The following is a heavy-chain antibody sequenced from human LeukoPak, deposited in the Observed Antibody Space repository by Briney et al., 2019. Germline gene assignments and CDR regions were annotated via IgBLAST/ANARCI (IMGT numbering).Heavy chain of an antibody. CDR3: ARAVSWTDYYYYMDV. D-gene: IGHD6-13*01. Sequence: SETLSLTCAVSGDSISSYYWSWIRQPPGKGLEWIGEINHSGTTNYNPSLKSRVTISVDTSKNQFSLKLGSVTAADTAVYYCARAVSWTDYYYYMDVWDKGTTVTVSS. CDR2: INHSGTT. CDR1: GDSISSYY. J-gene: IGHJ6*03. V-gene: IGHV4-34*01.